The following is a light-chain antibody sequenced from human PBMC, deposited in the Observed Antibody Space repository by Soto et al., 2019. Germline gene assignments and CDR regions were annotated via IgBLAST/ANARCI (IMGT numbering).Light chain of an antibody. CDR3: CSYAGGTSVV. V-gene: IGLV2-23*01. Sequence: QSALAQPAYVSGSRGQSITISCTGTSSDVGSYNLVSWYQQHPGKAPKLMIYEDIERPSGVSNRFSGSKSGNTASLTISGLQTEDEADYYCCSYAGGTSVVFGGGTKLTDL. CDR1: SSDVGSYNL. CDR2: EDI. J-gene: IGLJ2*01.